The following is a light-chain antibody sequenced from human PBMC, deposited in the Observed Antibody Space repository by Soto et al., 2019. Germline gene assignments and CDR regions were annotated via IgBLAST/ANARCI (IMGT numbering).Light chain of an antibody. CDR3: QQLISYPRT. V-gene: IGKV1-9*01. CDR2: AAS. Sequence: DIQLTQSPSFLSASVGDRVTISCRASQGIMSYLAWYQQKPGKAPNLLIYAASTLHSGVPSRFSGSGSGTDFTLTISSLQTEDFATYYCQQLISYPRTFGPGTKVDIK. J-gene: IGKJ3*01. CDR1: QGIMSY.